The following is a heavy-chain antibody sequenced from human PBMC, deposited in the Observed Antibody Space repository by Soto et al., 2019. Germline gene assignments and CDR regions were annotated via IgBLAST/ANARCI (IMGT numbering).Heavy chain of an antibody. CDR1: GFTFSSYW. Sequence: GGSLRLSCAASGFTFSSYWMHWVRQAPGKGLVWVSRINSDGSSTSYADSVKGRFTISRDNAKNTLYLQMNSLRAEDTAVYYCARGDYYYGLDIDYWGQGTLVTVSS. D-gene: IGHD3-22*01. CDR2: INSDGSST. J-gene: IGHJ4*02. CDR3: ARGDYYYGLDIDY. V-gene: IGHV3-74*01.